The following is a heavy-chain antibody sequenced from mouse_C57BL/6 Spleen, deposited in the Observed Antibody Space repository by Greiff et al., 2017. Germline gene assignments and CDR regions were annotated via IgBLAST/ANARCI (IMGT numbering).Heavy chain of an antibody. V-gene: IGHV1-64*01. Sequence: QVQLQQPGAELVKPGASVKLSCKASGYTFTSYWMNWVKQRPGPGLEWIGMIHPNSGSTTYNEKFKSKATLTVDKSASTAYMQLSSLTSEDSAVFNCAMGWDYSWFAYWGQGTLVTVSA. J-gene: IGHJ3*01. CDR1: GYTFTSYW. CDR2: IHPNSGST. D-gene: IGHD1-1*01. CDR3: AMGWDYSWFAY.